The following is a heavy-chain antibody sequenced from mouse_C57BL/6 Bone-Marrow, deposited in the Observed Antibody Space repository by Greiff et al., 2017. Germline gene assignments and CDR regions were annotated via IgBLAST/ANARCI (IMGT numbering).Heavy chain of an antibody. D-gene: IGHD2-3*01. CDR1: GFNIKDYY. J-gene: IGHJ1*03. CDR3: AAHRWLLLYFDV. V-gene: IGHV14-2*01. Sequence: EVQLQQPGAELVKPGASVKLSCTASGFNIKDYYMHWVKQRTEQGLEWIGRIDPADGDTKYAPKFQGKATITADTSSNTAYLQLSSLTSEDTAVYYCAAHRWLLLYFDVWGTGTTVTVSS. CDR2: IDPADGDT.